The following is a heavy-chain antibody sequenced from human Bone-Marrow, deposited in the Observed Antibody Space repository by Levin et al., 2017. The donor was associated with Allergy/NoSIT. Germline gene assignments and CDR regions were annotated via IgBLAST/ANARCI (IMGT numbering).Heavy chain of an antibody. Sequence: SQTLSLTCAVYGGSFSGYYWSWIRQPPGKGLEWIGEINHSGSTNYNPSLKSRVTISVDTSKNQFSLKLSSVTAADTAVYYCARGRPGYSYGYCAFDIWGQGTMVTVSS. CDR1: GGSFSGYY. CDR3: ARGRPGYSYGYCAFDI. CDR2: INHSGST. D-gene: IGHD5-18*01. V-gene: IGHV4-34*01. J-gene: IGHJ3*02.